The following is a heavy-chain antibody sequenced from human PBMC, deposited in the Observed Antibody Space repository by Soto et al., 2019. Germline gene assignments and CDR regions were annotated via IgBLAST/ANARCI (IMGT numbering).Heavy chain of an antibody. CDR1: GFTFRSFA. V-gene: IGHV3-23*01. CDR3: EKLPTPLNEYSGNIWAS. J-gene: IGHJ4*02. Sequence: GGSLRLSCAASGFTFRSFAMTWVRQAPGKGLEWVSTISGSGSNTYYADSVKGRFTISRDNSKNTLFLQVNILRAEDTAVYYCEKLPTPLNEYSGNIWASGGQGTLAPVPS. CDR2: ISGSGSNT. D-gene: IGHD5-12*01.